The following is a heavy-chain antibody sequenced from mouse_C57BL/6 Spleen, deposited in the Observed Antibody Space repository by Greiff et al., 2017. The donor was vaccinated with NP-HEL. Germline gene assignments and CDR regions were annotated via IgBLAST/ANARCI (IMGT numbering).Heavy chain of an antibody. Sequence: VQLQQSGAELVKPGASVKLSCKASGYTFTSYWMHWVKQRPGQGLEWIGMIHPNSGSTNYNEKFKSKATLTVDKSSSTAYMQLSSLTSEDSAVYYCAREGTLYYFDYWGQGTTLTVSS. CDR3: AREGTLYYFDY. D-gene: IGHD3-3*01. V-gene: IGHV1-64*01. CDR2: IHPNSGST. CDR1: GYTFTSYW. J-gene: IGHJ2*01.